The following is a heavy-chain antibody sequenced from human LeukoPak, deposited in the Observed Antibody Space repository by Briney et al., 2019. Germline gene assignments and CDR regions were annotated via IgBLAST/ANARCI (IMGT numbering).Heavy chain of an antibody. D-gene: IGHD2-8*02. CDR2: IDPTGTGT. CDR3: AREESGGYFDY. V-gene: IGHV1-46*01. Sequence: WASVKVSCKASGYTFTGYYMHWVRQAPGQGLEWIGLIDPTGTGTNYAQKFRGRVTLTRDTSTTTVYMELSSLRSEDTAVYYCAREESGGYFDYWGQGTLVTVSS. CDR1: GYTFTGYY. J-gene: IGHJ4*02.